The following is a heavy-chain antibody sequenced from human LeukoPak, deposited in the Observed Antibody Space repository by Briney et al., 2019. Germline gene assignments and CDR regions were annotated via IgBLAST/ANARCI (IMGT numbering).Heavy chain of an antibody. CDR3: ARTSGYDSSEYYYGMDV. CDR1: GYTFTSYD. D-gene: IGHD5-12*01. CDR2: MNPNSGNT. Sequence: GASVKVSCKASGYTFTSYDINWVRQAPGQGLEWMGWMNPNSGNTGYAQKFQGRVTMTRNTSISTAYMELSSLRSEDTAVYYCARTSGYDSSEYYYGMDVWGQGTTVTVSS. V-gene: IGHV1-8*01. J-gene: IGHJ6*02.